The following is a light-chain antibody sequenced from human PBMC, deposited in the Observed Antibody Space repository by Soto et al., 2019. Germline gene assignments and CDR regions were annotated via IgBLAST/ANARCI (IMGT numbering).Light chain of an antibody. J-gene: IGKJ5*01. V-gene: IGKV3-11*01. CDR2: DAS. CDR3: QQRSNWPRVT. Sequence: ERVMTQSPASLSVSPGERATLSCRASESVSSSLAWYQQKPGQAPRLLIYDASNRATGIPARFSGSGSGTDFTLTISSLEPEDFAVYYCQQRSNWPRVTFGRGTRLEI. CDR1: ESVSSS.